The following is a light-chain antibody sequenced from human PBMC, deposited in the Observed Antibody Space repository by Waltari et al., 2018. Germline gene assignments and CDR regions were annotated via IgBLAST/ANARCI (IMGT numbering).Light chain of an antibody. CDR2: DAS. V-gene: IGKV3-15*01. J-gene: IGKJ2*03. Sequence: EKVMTQSPATLSVSPGGVVTLSCRASQGIASNLAWYQYRPGQAPRRLIYDASTRASGIPSRFSGSWSGTEFTLTISGLQSDDSALYYCQQYNDWYSFGQGTKLEI. CDR3: QQYNDWYS. CDR1: QGIASN.